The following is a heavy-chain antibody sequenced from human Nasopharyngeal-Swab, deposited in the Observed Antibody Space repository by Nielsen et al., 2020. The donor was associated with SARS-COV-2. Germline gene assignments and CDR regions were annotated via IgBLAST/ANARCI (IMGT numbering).Heavy chain of an antibody. V-gene: IGHV1-8*01. CDR3: ARVDDIVVVVAATLHQYFQH. CDR2: TNPNSGNT. D-gene: IGHD2-15*01. J-gene: IGHJ1*01. CDR1: GYTFTSYD. Sequence: ASVNVSCKASGYTFTSYDFNWVLHATRQGLEWMGWTNPNSGNTGYAQKFQGRVTMTRNTSISTAYMELSSLRSEDTAVYYCARVDDIVVVVAATLHQYFQHWGQGTLVTVSS.